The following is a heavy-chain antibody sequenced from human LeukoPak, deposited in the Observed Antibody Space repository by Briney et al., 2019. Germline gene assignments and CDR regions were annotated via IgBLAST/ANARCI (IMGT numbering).Heavy chain of an antibody. V-gene: IGHV3-7*03. J-gene: IGHJ4*02. CDR2: INQDGSEM. CDR3: ASGGALWFGESKFDY. CDR1: RYIFSSYW. D-gene: IGHD3-10*01. Sequence: GGSLRLSCATSRYIFSSYWMTWVRRTPGKGLEWVANINQDGSEMYYVDSVKGRFTISRDNPKNSLYLQMNSLRAEDTAVYYCASGGALWFGESKFDYWGQGTLVTVSS.